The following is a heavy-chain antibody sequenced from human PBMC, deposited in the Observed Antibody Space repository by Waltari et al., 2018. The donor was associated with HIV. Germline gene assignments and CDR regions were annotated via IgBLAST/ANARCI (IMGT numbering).Heavy chain of an antibody. CDR1: GYPLSDLS. D-gene: IGHD2-15*01. CDR2: FEPKNGKP. J-gene: IGHJ1*01. V-gene: IGHV1-24*01. CDR3: VTLYNESPLYSNF. Sequence: QLIQSTSALKRPGASVTISCQVSGYPLSDLSMQWVRQGRGQRLEWMGGFEPKNGKPVDSQRFWGRVSLAEDTSEDTAFLELNRLTSDDTAVYYCVTLYNESPLYSNFWGRGTLVTV.